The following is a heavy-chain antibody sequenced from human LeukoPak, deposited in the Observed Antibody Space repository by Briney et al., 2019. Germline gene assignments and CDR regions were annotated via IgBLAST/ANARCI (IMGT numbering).Heavy chain of an antibody. J-gene: IGHJ4*02. CDR2: IYYSGAT. CDR3: ARFGITVVRGGKYYFDY. V-gene: IGHV4-59*08. Sequence: KPSETLSLTCTVSGGSISNYYWIWIRQPPGKGLEWIGHIYYSGATKYNPSLKSRITISVDTSKNQFSLMLSSVTAADTAVYYCARFGITVVRGGKYYFDYWGQGTLVTVSS. CDR1: GGSISNYY. D-gene: IGHD3-10*01.